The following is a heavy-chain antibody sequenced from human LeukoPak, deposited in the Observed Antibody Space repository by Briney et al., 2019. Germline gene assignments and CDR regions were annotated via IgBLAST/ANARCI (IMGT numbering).Heavy chain of an antibody. V-gene: IGHV5-51*01. D-gene: IGHD2/OR15-2a*01. CDR3: ARHYTTWYELSGYYYMDV. Sequence: PGESLKIFCKGSGYSFTSYWIGWVRQMPGKGLEWMGVIFPRDSDARYSPSFKGQVTISVDKSITTAYLQWSSLQASDTATYYCARHYTTWYELSGYYYMDVWGKGTTVTVSS. CDR1: GYSFTSYW. CDR2: IFPRDSDA. J-gene: IGHJ6*03.